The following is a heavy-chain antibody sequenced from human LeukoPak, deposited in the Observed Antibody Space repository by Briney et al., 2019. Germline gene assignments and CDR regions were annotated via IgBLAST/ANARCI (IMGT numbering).Heavy chain of an antibody. D-gene: IGHD3-10*01. CDR3: ARGCITMVRGVILGNVYYYYYGMDV. V-gene: IGHV4-59*12. CDR1: GGSISSYY. Sequence: SETLSLTCTVSGGSISSYYWSWIRQPPGKGLEWIGYIYYSGSTNYNPSLKSRVTISVDTSKNQFSLKLSSVTAADTVVYYCARGCITMVRGVILGNVYYYYYGMDVWGQGTTVTVSS. CDR2: IYYSGST. J-gene: IGHJ6*02.